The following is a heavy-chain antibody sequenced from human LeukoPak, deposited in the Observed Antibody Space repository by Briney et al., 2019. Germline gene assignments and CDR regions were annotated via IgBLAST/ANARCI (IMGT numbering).Heavy chain of an antibody. D-gene: IGHD3-3*01. CDR1: GFTFSSYS. Sequence: PGGSLRLSCAASGFTFSSYSMNWVRQAPGKGLEWVSYISSSSSTIYYADSVKGRFTISRDNAKNSLYLQMNSLRAEDTAVYYCARDFDYDFWSGYSVTPSMGYFDYRGQGTLVTVSS. V-gene: IGHV3-48*01. J-gene: IGHJ4*02. CDR3: ARDFDYDFWSGYSVTPSMGYFDY. CDR2: ISSSSSTI.